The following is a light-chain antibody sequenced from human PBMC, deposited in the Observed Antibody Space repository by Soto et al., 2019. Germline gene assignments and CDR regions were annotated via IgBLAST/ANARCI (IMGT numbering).Light chain of an antibody. CDR1: SSDIGTYDY. J-gene: IGLJ1*01. Sequence: QSALTQPPSASGSPGQSVTISCTGTSSDIGTYDYVSWYQHLPDKAPKLIIYEVSKRPLGVPDRFSGSKSGNTASLTVSGLQAEDEGDYYCCSYGGGNNFYVFGTGTKLTVL. V-gene: IGLV2-8*01. CDR2: EVS. CDR3: CSYGGGNNFYV.